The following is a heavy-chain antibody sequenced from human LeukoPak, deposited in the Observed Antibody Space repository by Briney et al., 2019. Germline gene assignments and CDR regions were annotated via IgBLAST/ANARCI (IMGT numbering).Heavy chain of an antibody. D-gene: IGHD2-2*01. J-gene: IGHJ4*02. V-gene: IGHV3-74*01. Sequence: GGSLRLSCAASGFTFSSYWMHWVRQAPGKGLVWVSRINSDGSSTSYADSVKGRFTISRDNAKNTVFLQMNSLRPEDTAVYYCAKEREDLVVVAAAMRGYIWGQGTLVTVSS. CDR2: INSDGSST. CDR3: AKEREDLVVVAAAMRGYI. CDR1: GFTFSSYW.